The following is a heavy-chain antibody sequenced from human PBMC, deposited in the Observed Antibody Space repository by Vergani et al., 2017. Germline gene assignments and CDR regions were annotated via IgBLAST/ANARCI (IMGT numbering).Heavy chain of an antibody. CDR3: ARDRGSGSYRYYYYGMDV. CDR2: IYYSGST. J-gene: IGHJ6*02. CDR1: GGSISSGDYY. Sequence: QVQLQESGPGLVKPSQTLSLTCTVSGGSISSGDYYWSWIRQPPGKGLEWIGYIYYSGSTYYNPSLKSRVTISVDTSKNQFSLKLSSVTAADTAVYYCARDRGSGSYRYYYYGMDVWGQGTTVTVSS. V-gene: IGHV4-30-4*08. D-gene: IGHD3-10*01.